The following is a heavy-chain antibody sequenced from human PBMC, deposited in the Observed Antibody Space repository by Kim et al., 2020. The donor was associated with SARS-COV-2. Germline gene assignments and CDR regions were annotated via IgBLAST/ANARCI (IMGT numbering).Heavy chain of an antibody. V-gene: IGHV4-4*07. J-gene: IGHJ3*02. Sequence: SETLSLTCTVSGGSISSYYWSWIRQPAGKGLEWIGRIYTSGSTNYNPSLKSRVTMSVDTSKNQFSLKLSSVTAADTAVYYCARDSQVYDSSGYSPAGAFDIWGQGTMVTVSS. CDR2: IYTSGST. CDR3: ARDSQVYDSSGYSPAGAFDI. CDR1: GGSISSYY. D-gene: IGHD3-22*01.